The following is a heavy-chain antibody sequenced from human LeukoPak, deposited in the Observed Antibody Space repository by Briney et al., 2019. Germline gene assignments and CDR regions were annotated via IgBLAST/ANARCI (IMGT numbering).Heavy chain of an antibody. CDR1: GGSISSYY. D-gene: IGHD2/OR15-2a*01. Sequence: PSETLSLTCTVSGGSISSYYWGWIRQPPGKGLEWIGYIYYSGSTNYNPSLKSRVTISVDTSKNQFSLKLSSVTAADTAVYYCARRVLPTDAFDIWGQGTMVTVSS. V-gene: IGHV4-59*08. CDR2: IYYSGST. J-gene: IGHJ3*02. CDR3: ARRVLPTDAFDI.